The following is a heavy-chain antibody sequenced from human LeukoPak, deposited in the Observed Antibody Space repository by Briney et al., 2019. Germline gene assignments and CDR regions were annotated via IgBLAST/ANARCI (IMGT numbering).Heavy chain of an antibody. CDR2: IKEDGTNK. CDR3: AREARGTRAAFDI. Sequence: GGSLRLPCAASRFTFSSYWMSWVRQAPGKGLEWAANIKEDGTNKYYVGSVRGRFTISRDNAKNSLYLQMNSLRADDTAMYYCAREARGTRAAFDIWGQGTMVTVFS. CDR1: RFTFSSYW. D-gene: IGHD2-8*01. J-gene: IGHJ3*02. V-gene: IGHV3-7*01.